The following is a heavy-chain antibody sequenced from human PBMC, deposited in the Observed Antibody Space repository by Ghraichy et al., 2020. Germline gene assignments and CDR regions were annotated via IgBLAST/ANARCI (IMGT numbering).Heavy chain of an antibody. CDR2: ISSSSSDI. CDR1: GFTFSSYS. Sequence: GGSLRLSCAASGFTFSSYSMNWVRQAPGKGLEWVSSISSSSSDIYYADSVKGRFTISRDNAKNSLYLQMNSLRAEDTAVYYCARYLQPHSGGYHWFDPCCQGTLVTVSS. V-gene: IGHV3-21*01. D-gene: IGHD1-26*01. J-gene: IGHJ5*02. CDR3: ARYLQPHSGGYHWFDP.